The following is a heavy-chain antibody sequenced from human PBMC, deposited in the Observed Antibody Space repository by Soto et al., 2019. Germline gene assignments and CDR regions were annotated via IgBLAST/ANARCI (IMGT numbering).Heavy chain of an antibody. V-gene: IGHV4-31*03. CDR3: ARNTMVRGVLGY. J-gene: IGHJ4*02. CDR1: GGSISSGGYY. Sequence: QVQLQESGPGLVEPSQTLSLTCTVSGGSISSGGYYWSWIRQHPGKGLEWIGYIYYSGSTYYNPSLKSRVTISVHTSKNQFSLMLSSVTAADTAVYYCARNTMVRGVLGYWGQGTLVTVSS. D-gene: IGHD3-10*01. CDR2: IYYSGST.